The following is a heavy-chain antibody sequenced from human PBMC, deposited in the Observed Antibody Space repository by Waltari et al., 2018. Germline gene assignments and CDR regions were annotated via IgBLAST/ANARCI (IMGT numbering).Heavy chain of an antibody. V-gene: IGHV1-69*05. CDR1: GGTFSTSA. CDR2: GSPIVSSP. J-gene: IGHJ2*01. CDR3: ARGSWNQGWYFDL. D-gene: IGHD1-1*01. Sequence: QVQLVQSGPEVKKPGSSVKVSCKASGGTFSTSAISWVRQAPGQGLEWMGGGSPIVSSPNYEQEFQGRVTITTDESTSTAYMELTSLTSDDTAVYYWARGSWNQGWYFDLWGRGTLVTVSS.